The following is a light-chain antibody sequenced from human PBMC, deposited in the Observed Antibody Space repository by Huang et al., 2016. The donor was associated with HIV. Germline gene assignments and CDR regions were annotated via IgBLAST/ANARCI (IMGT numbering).Light chain of an antibody. V-gene: IGKV3-15*01. J-gene: IGKJ1*01. CDR1: QTVTTN. Sequence: EIVMTQSPATLSVSPGERATLSCRASQTVTTNLVWYQQKPGQAPRLLIYDSSTRATGIPARFSGSGSGTEFTLTISSLQSEDFAVYHCQQYNNWPQTFGQGTKVEMK. CDR2: DSS. CDR3: QQYNNWPQT.